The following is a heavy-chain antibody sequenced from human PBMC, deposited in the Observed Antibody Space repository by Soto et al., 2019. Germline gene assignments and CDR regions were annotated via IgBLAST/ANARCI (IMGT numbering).Heavy chain of an antibody. J-gene: IGHJ4*02. CDR3: VNTRSRGVHHFGS. V-gene: IGHV3-23*01. Sequence: GSLRLSCVASGFAFSNYAMNWVRQTPGKGLEWVSSISGNGRSIYYAQSVKGRFTISRDNPRNTLYLQLDSLRGDDTAVYFCVNTRSRGVHHFGSWGQGTLVTVSS. CDR2: ISGNGRSI. CDR1: GFAFSNYA. D-gene: IGHD1-26*01.